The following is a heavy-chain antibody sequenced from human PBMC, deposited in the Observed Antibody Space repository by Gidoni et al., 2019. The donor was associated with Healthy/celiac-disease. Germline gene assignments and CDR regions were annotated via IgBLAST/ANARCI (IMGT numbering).Heavy chain of an antibody. V-gene: IGHV1-24*01. J-gene: IGHJ5*02. CDR1: GYTLTALS. CDR2: FDPEDGET. D-gene: IGHD2-2*01. CDR3: ATRYCSSTSCYRGVNWFDP. Sequence: QVQLVQSGAAVKKPGASVKVSCKVSGYTLTALSMHWVRQAPGKGLEGMGGFDPEDGETIDAQKFQGRVTMTEDTSTDTAYMELSSLRSEDTAVYYCATRYCSSTSCYRGVNWFDPWGQGTLVTVSS.